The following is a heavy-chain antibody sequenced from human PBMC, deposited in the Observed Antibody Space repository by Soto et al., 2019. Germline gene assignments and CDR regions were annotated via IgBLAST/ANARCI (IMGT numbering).Heavy chain of an antibody. V-gene: IGHV3-21*01. CDR2: ISSSSSYI. J-gene: IGHJ6*02. CDR3: ARPDTAMVMAYSEYYYYYGMDV. CDR1: GFTFSSYS. D-gene: IGHD5-18*01. Sequence: GGSLRLSCAASGFTFSSYSMNWVRQAPGKGLEWVSSISSSSSYIYYADSVKGRFTISRDNAKNSLYLQMNSLRAEDTAVYYCARPDTAMVMAYSEYYYYYGMDVWGQGTTVTVSS.